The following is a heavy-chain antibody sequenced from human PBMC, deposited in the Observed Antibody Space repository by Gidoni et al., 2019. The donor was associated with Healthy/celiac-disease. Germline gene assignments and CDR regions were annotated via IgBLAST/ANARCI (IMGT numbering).Heavy chain of an antibody. Sequence: QVQLQESGPGLVKPPGTLSLTCPVSGGYISSSNWWSWVRQHPGKGLEWIGEIYHSGSTNYNPSLMSRVTISVDKSKNQFSLKLSSVPAADTAVYYCARLPTLTAPEGAFDIWGQGTMVTVSS. V-gene: IGHV4-4*03. CDR3: ARLPTLTAPEGAFDI. CDR2: IYHSGST. CDR1: GGYISSSNW. D-gene: IGHD2-15*01. J-gene: IGHJ3*02.